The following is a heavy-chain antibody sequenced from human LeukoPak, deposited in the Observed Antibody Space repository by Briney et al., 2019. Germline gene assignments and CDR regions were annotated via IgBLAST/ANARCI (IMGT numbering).Heavy chain of an antibody. CDR2: LSGSGDTT. CDR3: AKASIREVVVITTPFDY. Sequence: GGSLRLSCAASGITFSSYAMSWVRQAPGKGLEWVSALSGSGDTTYYADSVKGRFTVSRDNSRNTLYLQMNSLRAEDTAVYYCAKASIREVVVITTPFDYWGQGTLDIVSS. D-gene: IGHD3-22*01. V-gene: IGHV3-23*01. J-gene: IGHJ4*02. CDR1: GITFSSYA.